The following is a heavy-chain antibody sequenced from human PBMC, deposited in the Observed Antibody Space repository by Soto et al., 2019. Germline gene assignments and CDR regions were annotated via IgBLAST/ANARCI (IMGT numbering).Heavy chain of an antibody. D-gene: IGHD2-21*01. J-gene: IGHJ5*02. CDR3: ARVMFAYCGGDCYSNWFDP. V-gene: IGHV4-59*01. CDR1: GGSISSYY. CDR2: IYYSGST. Sequence: SETLSLTCTVSGGSISSYYWSWIRQPPGKGLEWIGYIYYSGSTNYNPSLKSRVTISVDTSKNQFSLKLSSVTAADTAVYYCARVMFAYCGGDCYSNWFDPWGQGTLVTVSS.